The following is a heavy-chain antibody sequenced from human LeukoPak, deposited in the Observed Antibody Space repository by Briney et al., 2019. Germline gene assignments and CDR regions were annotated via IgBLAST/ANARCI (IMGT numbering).Heavy chain of an antibody. D-gene: IGHD2-8*01. CDR1: RFIFSSSL. Sequence: PGGSLRLSCSASRFIFSSSLMFWVRQAPGKGLEYVAAISGNGGSTYHSDTVYGRFTISRDNSKNTLYLQMTSLRAEDTALYYCVKDNGQGGFDSWGQRTLVTVSA. V-gene: IGHV3-64D*09. CDR3: VKDNGQGGFDS. CDR2: ISGNGGST. J-gene: IGHJ4*02.